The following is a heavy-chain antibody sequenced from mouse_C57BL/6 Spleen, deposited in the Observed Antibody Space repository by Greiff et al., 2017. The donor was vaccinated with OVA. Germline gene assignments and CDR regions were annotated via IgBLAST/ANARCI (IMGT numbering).Heavy chain of an antibody. Sequence: EVKLMESGPELVKPGASVKISCKASGYSFTGYYMNWVKQSPEKSLEWIGEINPSTGGTTYNQKFKAKATLTVDKSSSTAYMQLKSLTSEDSAVYYCARGDYDDEDAMDYWGQGTSVTVSS. D-gene: IGHD2-4*01. CDR1: GYSFTGYY. V-gene: IGHV1-42*01. CDR2: INPSTGGT. J-gene: IGHJ4*01. CDR3: ARGDYDDEDAMDY.